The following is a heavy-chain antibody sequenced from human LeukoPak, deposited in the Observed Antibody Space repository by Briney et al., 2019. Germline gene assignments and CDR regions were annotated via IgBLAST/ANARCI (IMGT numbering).Heavy chain of an antibody. CDR2: ISYDGGNK. J-gene: IGHJ5*02. CDR3: GKEGGA. D-gene: IGHD3-16*01. CDR1: GFTFSSYA. Sequence: GGSLRLSCAASGFTFSSYAMHWVRQAPGKGLEWVAVISYDGGNKYYADSVKGRFTISRDNSQDMVYLQMNSLKVEDTATYYCGKEGGAWGQGTKVTVSS. V-gene: IGHV3-30-3*01.